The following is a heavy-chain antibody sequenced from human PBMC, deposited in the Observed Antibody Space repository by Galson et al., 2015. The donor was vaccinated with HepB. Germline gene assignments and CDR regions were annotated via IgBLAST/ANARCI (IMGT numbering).Heavy chain of an antibody. J-gene: IGHJ6*02. V-gene: IGHV3-33*01. D-gene: IGHD3-10*01. CDR1: GFTFSSYG. CDR2: IWYDGGNK. CDR3: ARERVRGPSRGEDYYGMDV. Sequence: SLRLSCAASGFTFSSYGMHWVRQAPGKGLEWVAVIWYDGGNKYYADSVKGRFTISRDNSKNTLYLQMNSLRAEDTAVYYCARERVRGPSRGEDYYGMDVWGQGTTVTVSS.